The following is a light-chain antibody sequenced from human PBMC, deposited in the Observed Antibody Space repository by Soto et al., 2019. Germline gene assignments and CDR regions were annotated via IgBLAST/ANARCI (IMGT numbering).Light chain of an antibody. J-gene: IGKJ1*01. CDR2: HAS. Sequence: DIQMTQSPSTLSASVGDRVTITCRASQSVRSWLAWYQQKPEKAPKLLIYHASSLESGVPSRFSGSESGTEFTLTISNLQPDDFATYYCQQYSSYPRTFGQETK. CDR1: QSVRSW. CDR3: QQYSSYPRT. V-gene: IGKV1-5*01.